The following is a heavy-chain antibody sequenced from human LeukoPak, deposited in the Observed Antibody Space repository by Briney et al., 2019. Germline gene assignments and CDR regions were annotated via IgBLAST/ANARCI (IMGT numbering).Heavy chain of an antibody. CDR3: ATVYYDSSGYTQYYFDY. CDR1: GYTLTELS. J-gene: IGHJ4*02. CDR2: FDPEDGET. V-gene: IGHV1-24*01. D-gene: IGHD3-22*01. Sequence: ASVKVSCKVSGYTLTELSMHWVRQAPGKGLEWMGGFDPEDGETIYAQKFQGRATMTEDTSTDTAYMELSSLRSEDTAVYYCATVYYDSSGYTQYYFDYWGQGTLVTVSS.